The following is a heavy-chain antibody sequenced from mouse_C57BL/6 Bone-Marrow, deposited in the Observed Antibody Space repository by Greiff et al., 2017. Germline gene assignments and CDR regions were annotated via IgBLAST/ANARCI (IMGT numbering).Heavy chain of an antibody. CDR1: GYSFTSGYY. D-gene: IGHD1-1*01. J-gene: IGHJ3*01. CDR2: ISNDGRN. V-gene: IGHV3-6*01. Sequence: EVQLVESGPGLVKPSQSLSLTCPVTGYSFTSGYYWNWIRQFPGNKLGCMGLISNDGRNIYNPSLKNRISVTRDTSRNQFFMKLNSVRTENTAKYYCAKDRDYGSSSGFAYWGQGTLVTVSA. CDR3: AKDRDYGSSSGFAY.